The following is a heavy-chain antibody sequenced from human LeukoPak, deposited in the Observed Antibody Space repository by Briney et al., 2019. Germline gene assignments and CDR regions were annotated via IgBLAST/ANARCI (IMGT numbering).Heavy chain of an antibody. Sequence: GASVKVSCKASGYTFTSYGISWVRQAPGQGLEWMGWISGYNGHTNYAQKLQGRVTMTTDTSTSTAYMELSSLRSEDTAVYYCARGSRLGVVERDAFDIWGQGTMVTVSS. J-gene: IGHJ3*02. D-gene: IGHD3-3*01. CDR1: GYTFTSYG. CDR3: ARGSRLGVVERDAFDI. V-gene: IGHV1-18*01. CDR2: ISGYNGHT.